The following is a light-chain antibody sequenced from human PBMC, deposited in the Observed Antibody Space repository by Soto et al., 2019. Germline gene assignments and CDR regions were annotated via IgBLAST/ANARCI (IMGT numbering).Light chain of an antibody. V-gene: IGKV1-5*02. CDR2: DAS. CDR1: QSISSW. Sequence: IHMTQSPSTLSASVGDRVTIICRASQSISSWLAWYQQKPGKAPKLLIYDASSLESGVPSRFSGSGSGTEFTLTISSLQPDDFATYYCQQYNSYSLWTFGQGTKVDIK. J-gene: IGKJ1*01. CDR3: QQYNSYSLWT.